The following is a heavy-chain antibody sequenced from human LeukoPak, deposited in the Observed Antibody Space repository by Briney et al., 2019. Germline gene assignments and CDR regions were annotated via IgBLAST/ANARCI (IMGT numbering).Heavy chain of an antibody. D-gene: IGHD1-26*01. CDR1: GVSISSGGYY. CDR2: IYYSGST. Sequence: SETLSLTCTVSGVSISSGGYYWSWIRQHPGKGLEWIGYIYYSGSTYYNPSLKSRVTISVDTSKNQFSLKLSSVTAADTAVYYCARGGWGVGATYFDYWGQGTLVTVSS. J-gene: IGHJ4*02. CDR3: ARGGWGVGATYFDY. V-gene: IGHV4-31*03.